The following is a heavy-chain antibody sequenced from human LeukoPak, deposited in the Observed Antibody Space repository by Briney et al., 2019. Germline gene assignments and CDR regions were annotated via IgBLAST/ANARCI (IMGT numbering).Heavy chain of an antibody. J-gene: IGHJ6*02. Sequence: GASVKVSCKASGGTFSSYAISWVRQAPGQGLEWMGGIIPIFGTANYAQKFQGRVTITADESTSTACMELSSLRSEDTAVYYCARGVYSYGSFRYYYYGMDVWGQGTTVTVSS. V-gene: IGHV1-69*13. CDR2: IIPIFGTA. CDR1: GGTFSSYA. D-gene: IGHD5-18*01. CDR3: ARGVYSYGSFRYYYYGMDV.